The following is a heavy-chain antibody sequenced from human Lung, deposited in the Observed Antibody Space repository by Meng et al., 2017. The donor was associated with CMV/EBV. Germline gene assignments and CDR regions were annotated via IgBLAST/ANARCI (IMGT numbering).Heavy chain of an antibody. CDR3: TSNRGAWYIDY. CDR2: IRSKTDGATT. CDR1: GFSFRNAW. D-gene: IGHD3-10*01. J-gene: IGHJ4*02. V-gene: IGHV3-15*05. Sequence: CAVSGFSFRNAWMSWVRQVPGKGLEWVGRIRSKTDGATTDYAAPVKGRISISRDDSNNTVYLQMDRLKTEDTGVYYCTSNRGAWYIDYWGQGTLVTVSS.